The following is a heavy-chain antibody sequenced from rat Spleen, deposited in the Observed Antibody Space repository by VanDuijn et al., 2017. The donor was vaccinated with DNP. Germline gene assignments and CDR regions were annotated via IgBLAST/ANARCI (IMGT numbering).Heavy chain of an antibody. Sequence: QVQLKESGPGLVQPSQTLSLTCTVSGFSLTSYTVSWVRQPPGKGLEWIAAMSSGGIRYYNSALKSRLSISRDTSKSQVFLKMNSLQTEDTAIYFCTRRTTDYYYAPFDYWGQGVMVTVSS. CDR3: TRRTTDYYYAPFDY. CDR1: GFSLTSYT. D-gene: IGHD1-6*01. J-gene: IGHJ2*01. CDR2: MSSGGIR. V-gene: IGHV2-6*01.